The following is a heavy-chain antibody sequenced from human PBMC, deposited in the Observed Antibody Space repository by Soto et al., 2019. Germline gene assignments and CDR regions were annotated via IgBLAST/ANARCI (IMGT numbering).Heavy chain of an antibody. Sequence: ASVKVSCKASGYTFASYAISWMRQAPGQGLEWMGWISAYNGNTGYAQKFQGRVTMTRNTSISTAYMELSSLRSEDTAVYYCARGGEDIVLVPAATPYYYYGMDVWGQGTTVTVSS. J-gene: IGHJ6*02. CDR2: ISAYNGNT. CDR1: GYTFASYA. V-gene: IGHV1-8*02. CDR3: ARGGEDIVLVPAATPYYYYGMDV. D-gene: IGHD2-2*01.